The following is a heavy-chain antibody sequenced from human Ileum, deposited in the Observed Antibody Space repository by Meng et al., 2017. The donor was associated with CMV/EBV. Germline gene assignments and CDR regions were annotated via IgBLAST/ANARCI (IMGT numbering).Heavy chain of an antibody. CDR3: ARSFTTFGFYDY. CDR2: MTGGGAGS. V-gene: IGHV3-23*01. Sequence: RGSLRLSCSASGFPIDSYAMAWVRQAPGKGLEWLSVMTGGGAGSYYSESVKGRFTISRDNSRNTVYLQMNSLRADDTAVYYCARSFTTFGFYDYWGPGTLVTVSS. J-gene: IGHJ4*02. CDR1: GFPIDSYA. D-gene: IGHD3-3*01.